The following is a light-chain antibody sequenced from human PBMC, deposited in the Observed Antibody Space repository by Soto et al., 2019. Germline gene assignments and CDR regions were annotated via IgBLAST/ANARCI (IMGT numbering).Light chain of an antibody. Sequence: EIVMTQSPATLSVSPGERATLSCRASQSVSSNLAWYQQKPGQAPRLLIYGASTRATGIPARFSGSGSGTEFTLTISSLQSEDFAVYYCQQYYNWHRTFGQGTKVDIK. CDR2: GAS. CDR1: QSVSSN. J-gene: IGKJ1*01. CDR3: QQYYNWHRT. V-gene: IGKV3-15*01.